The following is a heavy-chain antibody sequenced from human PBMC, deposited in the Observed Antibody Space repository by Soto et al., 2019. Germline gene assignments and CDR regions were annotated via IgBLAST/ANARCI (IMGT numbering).Heavy chain of an antibody. J-gene: IGHJ4*02. D-gene: IGHD3-3*01. CDR3: VRDGPRITIYGYGDY. CDR1: GVTVSSSY. Sequence: GSLRLSCAASGVTVSSSYLTWVRQAPGKGLEWVSVIYRGGSTFYSNSVKGRFTISRDNSKNTLYLQMNSLRTEDTAVYYCVRDGPRITIYGYGDYWGQGTLVTVSS. CDR2: IYRGGST. V-gene: IGHV3-66*01.